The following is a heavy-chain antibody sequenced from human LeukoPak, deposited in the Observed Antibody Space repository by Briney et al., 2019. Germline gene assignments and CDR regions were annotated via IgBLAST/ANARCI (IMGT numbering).Heavy chain of an antibody. Sequence: GGSLRLSCAASGFTFSSYSMNWVRQAPGKGLEWVSSISSSSSYIYYADSVKGRFTISRDNAKNSLYLQMNSLRAEDTAVYYCARGLRYFDWPTNYFDYWGQGTLVTVSS. J-gene: IGHJ4*02. CDR3: ARGLRYFDWPTNYFDY. D-gene: IGHD3-9*01. CDR1: GFTFSSYS. CDR2: ISSSSSYI. V-gene: IGHV3-21*01.